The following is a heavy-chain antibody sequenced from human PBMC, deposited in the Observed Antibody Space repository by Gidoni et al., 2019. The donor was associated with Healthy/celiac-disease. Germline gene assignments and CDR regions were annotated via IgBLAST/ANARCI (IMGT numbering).Heavy chain of an antibody. Sequence: QVQLVQSGAEVKKPGASVKVSCKVSGYTLTELSMHWVRQAPGKGLEWMGGFDPEDGETIYAQKFQGRVTMTEDTSTDTAYMELSSLRSEDTAVYYCATVGINVWGSYRYTYGFDYWGQGTLVTVSS. CDR3: ATVGINVWGSYRYTYGFDY. CDR2: FDPEDGET. CDR1: GYTLTELS. D-gene: IGHD3-16*02. V-gene: IGHV1-24*01. J-gene: IGHJ4*02.